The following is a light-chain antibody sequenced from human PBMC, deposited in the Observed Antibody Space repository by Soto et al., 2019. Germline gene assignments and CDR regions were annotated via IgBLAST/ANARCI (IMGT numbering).Light chain of an antibody. CDR3: QQYQSLT. CDR1: QSVSSSY. CDR2: GAS. V-gene: IGKV3-20*01. Sequence: EILLPQSPGTLSLSPGYRATLSFRASQSVSSSYLAWYQHKPGQAPRLLIHGASSRVTGIPDRFSGSGSGTDFTLTITRLEPEDFAVYYCQQYQSLTFGGGTKVDIK. J-gene: IGKJ4*01.